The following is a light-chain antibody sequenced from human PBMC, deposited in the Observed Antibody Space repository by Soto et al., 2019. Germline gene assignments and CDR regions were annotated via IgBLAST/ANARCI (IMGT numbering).Light chain of an antibody. CDR2: GVS. V-gene: IGKV3-15*01. CDR3: QHYYYWPPWT. J-gene: IGKJ1*01. CDR1: QSVSRN. Sequence: EILITQSPATLSVSPGERVTLFCRASQSVSRNLAWHQQKPGQAPRLLIYGVSTRATGVPARFSGSGSGTEFTLTISSLQPEDFAVYYCQHYYYWPPWTFGQGTKVDIK.